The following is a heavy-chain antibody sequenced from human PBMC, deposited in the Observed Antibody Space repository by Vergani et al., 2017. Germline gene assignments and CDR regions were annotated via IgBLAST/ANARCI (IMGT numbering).Heavy chain of an antibody. CDR3: ARTNSSLDYXFDY. V-gene: IGHV3-33*01. J-gene: IGHJ4*02. CDR1: GFTFSSYG. Sequence: QVQLVESGGGVVQPGRSLRLSCAASGFTFSSYGMHWVRQAPGKGLEWVAVIWYDGSNKYYADSVKGRFTISRDNSKNTLYLQMNSLRAEDTAVYYGARTNSSLDYXFDYWGQGTLVTVSS. CDR2: IWYDGSNK. D-gene: IGHD6-13*01.